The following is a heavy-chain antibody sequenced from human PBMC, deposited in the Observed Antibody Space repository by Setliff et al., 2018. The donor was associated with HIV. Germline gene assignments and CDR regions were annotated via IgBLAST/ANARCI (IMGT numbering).Heavy chain of an antibody. D-gene: IGHD6-13*01. V-gene: IGHV4-39*07. J-gene: IGHJ4*02. CDR3: ARDGYSSSWYVISGSFDY. Sequence: SETLSLTCTVSGGSISSGSYFWTWIRQPPGKGLEWIGTVYYSGSTYYNPSLKSRVTISVDTSENQFSLKLSSVTAADTAVYYCARDGYSSSWYVISGSFDYWGQGILVTVSS. CDR2: VYYSGST. CDR1: GGSISSGSYF.